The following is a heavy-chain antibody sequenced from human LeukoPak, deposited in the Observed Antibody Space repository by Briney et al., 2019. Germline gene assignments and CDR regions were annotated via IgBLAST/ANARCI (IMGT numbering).Heavy chain of an antibody. D-gene: IGHD2-15*01. J-gene: IGHJ4*02. V-gene: IGHV7-4-1*02. CDR2: INTNTGNP. CDR1: GGTFSSYA. CDR3: ARARYCSDGSCYGDH. Sequence: ASVKVSCKASGGTFSSYAISWVRQAPGQGLEWMGWINTNTGNPTYAQDFTGRFVFSLDTSVSTAYLQISSLKAEDSALYYCARARYCSDGSCYGDHRGQGTLVTVSS.